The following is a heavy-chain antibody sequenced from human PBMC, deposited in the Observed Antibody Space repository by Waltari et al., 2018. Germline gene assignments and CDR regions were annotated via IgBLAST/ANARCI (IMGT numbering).Heavy chain of an antibody. V-gene: IGHV4-59*01. Sequence: QVQLQESGPGLVKPSETLSLTCTVSGGSISSYYWSWIRPPPGKGLEWIGYIYYSGSTNYNPSLKSRVTISVDTSKNQFSLKLSSVTAADTAVYYCARDIPYCSSTSCHYGGAFDIWGQGTMVTVSS. CDR2: IYYSGST. CDR1: GGSISSYY. D-gene: IGHD2-2*01. CDR3: ARDIPYCSSTSCHYGGAFDI. J-gene: IGHJ3*02.